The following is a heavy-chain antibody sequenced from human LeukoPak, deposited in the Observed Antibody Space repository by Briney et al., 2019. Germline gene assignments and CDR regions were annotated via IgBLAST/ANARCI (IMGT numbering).Heavy chain of an antibody. CDR3: ARARGYYDSSGYCYY. CDR2: ISSSSSCI. Sequence: GGSLRLSCADSGFTFSSYSMNWVRQAPGKGLEWVSSISSSSSCIYYADSVKGRFTISRDNAKNSLYLQMNSLRAEDTAVYYCARARGYYDSSGYCYYWGQGTLVTVSS. J-gene: IGHJ4*02. CDR1: GFTFSSYS. D-gene: IGHD3-22*01. V-gene: IGHV3-21*01.